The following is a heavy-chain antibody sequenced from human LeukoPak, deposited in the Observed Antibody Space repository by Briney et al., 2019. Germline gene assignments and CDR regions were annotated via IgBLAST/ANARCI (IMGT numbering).Heavy chain of an antibody. CDR2: MNPNSGNT. Sequence: ASVKVSCKASGYTFTSYDINWVRQATGQGLEWMGWMNPNSGNTGYAQKFQGRVTITRNTSISTAYMELSSLRSEDTAVYYCARRDGVPKEEALDIWGKGKRVPV. D-gene: IGHD3-10*01. CDR3: ARRDGVPKEEALDI. J-gene: IGHJ3*02. V-gene: IGHV1-8*03. CDR1: GYTFTSYD.